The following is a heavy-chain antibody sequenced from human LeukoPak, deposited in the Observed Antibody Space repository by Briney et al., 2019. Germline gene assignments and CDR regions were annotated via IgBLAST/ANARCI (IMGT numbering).Heavy chain of an antibody. D-gene: IGHD6-19*01. CDR3: ARDVLNKAVAGSDAFDI. Sequence: GGSLRLSCAASGFTVSSNYMSWVRQAPGKGLEWVSVIYSGGSTYYADSVKGRFTISRDNSKNTLYLQMNSLRAEDTAAYYCARDVLNKAVAGSDAFDIWGQGTMVTVSS. CDR1: GFTVSSNY. J-gene: IGHJ3*02. CDR2: IYSGGST. V-gene: IGHV3-66*01.